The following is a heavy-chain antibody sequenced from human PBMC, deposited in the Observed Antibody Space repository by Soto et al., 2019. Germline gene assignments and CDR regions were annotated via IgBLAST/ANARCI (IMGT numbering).Heavy chain of an antibody. CDR3: ARGNTFYYDSSGPTGY. CDR1: GFTFSSYG. CDR2: IWYDGSNK. V-gene: IGHV3-33*01. J-gene: IGHJ4*02. Sequence: GGSLRLSCAASGFTFSSYGMHWVRQAPGKGLEWVAVIWYDGSNKYYADSVRGRFTISRDNSKNTLYLQMNSLRAEDTAVYYCARGNTFYYDSSGPTGYWGQGTLVTVSS. D-gene: IGHD3-22*01.